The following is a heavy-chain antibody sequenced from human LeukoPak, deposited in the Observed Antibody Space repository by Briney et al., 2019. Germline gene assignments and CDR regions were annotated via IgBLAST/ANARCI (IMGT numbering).Heavy chain of an antibody. CDR2: SYHSGTT. D-gene: IGHD6-6*01. CDR1: GYSISSGYY. J-gene: IGHJ5*02. CDR3: ARGGQLVRERWFDL. Sequence: SSETLSLTCTVSGYSISSGYYWGWIRPPPGKGLEWIAGSYHSGTTYYNPSLKSRVTIDTSKNQFSLKLSSVTAADTAVYFCARGGQLVRERWFDLWGQGTLVTVSS. V-gene: IGHV4-38-2*02.